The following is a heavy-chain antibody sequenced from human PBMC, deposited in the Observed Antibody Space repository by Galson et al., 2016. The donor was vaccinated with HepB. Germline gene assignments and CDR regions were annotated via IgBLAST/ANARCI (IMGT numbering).Heavy chain of an antibody. Sequence: RLSCAASGFSFSGHGMHWLRQAPGKGLEWVAAIWHDGTNENYAASVKGRFSISRDNSKSMLYLQMDSLRAEDIAVYYCARFRSSSWFDSWGQGTLVTVS. CDR1: GFSFSGHG. V-gene: IGHV3-33*01. D-gene: IGHD6-13*01. CDR3: ARFRSSSWFDS. J-gene: IGHJ5*01. CDR2: IWHDGTNE.